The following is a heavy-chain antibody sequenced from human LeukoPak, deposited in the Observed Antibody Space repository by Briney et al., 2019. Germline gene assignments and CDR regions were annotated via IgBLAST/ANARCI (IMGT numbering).Heavy chain of an antibody. J-gene: IGHJ4*02. Sequence: GRSLRLPCAASGFTFRNYAMHWVRQVPGKGLEWVAVISSDESNKYYADSVKGRFTISRDNSKNTLYLQMNSLRAEDTAVYYCARDLFYYGSGAWYWGQGTLVTVSS. CDR1: GFTFRNYA. CDR3: ARDLFYYGSGAWY. CDR2: ISSDESNK. V-gene: IGHV3-30*04. D-gene: IGHD3-10*01.